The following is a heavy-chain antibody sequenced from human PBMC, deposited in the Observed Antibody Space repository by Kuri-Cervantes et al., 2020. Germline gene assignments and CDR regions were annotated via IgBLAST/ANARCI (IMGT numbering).Heavy chain of an antibody. J-gene: IGHJ4*02. CDR2: ISSSGSTI. CDR1: GFTFGDYY. Sequence: GESLKISCAASGFTFGDYYMSWIRQAPGKGLEWVSYISSSGSTIYYADSVKGRFTISRDNAKNSLYLQMNSLRAEDTAVYYCATGIEATMVYWGQGTLVTVSS. V-gene: IGHV3-11*01. D-gene: IGHD3-10*01. CDR3: ATGIEATMVY.